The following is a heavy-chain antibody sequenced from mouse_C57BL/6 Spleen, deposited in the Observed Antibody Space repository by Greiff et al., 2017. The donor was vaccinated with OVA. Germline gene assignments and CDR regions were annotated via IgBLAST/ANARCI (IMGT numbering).Heavy chain of an antibody. J-gene: IGHJ1*03. CDR1: GFTFSSYA. D-gene: IGHD1-1*01. Sequence: EVQGVESGGGLVKPGGSLKLSCAASGFTFSSYAMSWVRQTPEKRLEWVATISDGGSYTYYPDNVKGRFTISRDNAKNNLYLQMSHLKSEDTAMYYCARGPYGSSYWYFDVWGTGTTVTVSS. V-gene: IGHV5-4*01. CDR2: ISDGGSYT. CDR3: ARGPYGSSYWYFDV.